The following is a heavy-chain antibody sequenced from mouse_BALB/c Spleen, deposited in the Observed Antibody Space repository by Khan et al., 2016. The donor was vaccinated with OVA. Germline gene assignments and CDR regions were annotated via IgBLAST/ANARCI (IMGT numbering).Heavy chain of an antibody. CDR1: GYSITSGYS. CDR2: IYYSGSI. J-gene: IGHJ4*01. V-gene: IGHV3-1*02. Sequence: EVQLQESGPDLVKPSQSISLTCTVTGYSITSGYSWHWIRQFPGNKLEWMGYIYYSGSINYNPFLKSRISITRDTSKNQFFLQLKSVTTEDTATYYCVRDGNYMDYWGQGTSVTVSS. D-gene: IGHD2-1*01. CDR3: VRDGNYMDY.